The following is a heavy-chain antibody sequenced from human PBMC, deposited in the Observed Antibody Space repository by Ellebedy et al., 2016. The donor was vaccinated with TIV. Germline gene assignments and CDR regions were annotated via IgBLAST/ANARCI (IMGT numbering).Heavy chain of an antibody. CDR1: GYSFTSYG. D-gene: IGHD5-18*01. J-gene: IGHJ6*02. Sequence: AASVKVSCKASGYSFTSYGISWVRQAPGQGLEWMGWINPNSGGTNLPQKFQGRVTMTRDRSISTAYMELSRLRSDDTAVYYCARERDASMASYYYYGMDVWGQGTTVTVSS. CDR3: ARERDASMASYYYYGMDV. V-gene: IGHV1-2*02. CDR2: INPNSGGT.